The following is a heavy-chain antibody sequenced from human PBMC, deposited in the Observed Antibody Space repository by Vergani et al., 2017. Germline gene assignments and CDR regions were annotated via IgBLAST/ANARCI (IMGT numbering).Heavy chain of an antibody. CDR1: GGSISSGSYY. Sequence: QVQLQESGPGLVKPSQTLSLTCTVSGGSISSGSYYWSWIRQPAGKGLEWIGRIYTSGSTNYNPSLKSRVTMSVDTSKNQFSLKLSSVTAADTAVYYCARVSNFVVVPAAMRYYYYYMDVWGKGTTVTVSS. V-gene: IGHV4-61*02. CDR3: ARVSNFVVVPAAMRYYYYYMDV. J-gene: IGHJ6*03. CDR2: IYTSGST. D-gene: IGHD2-2*01.